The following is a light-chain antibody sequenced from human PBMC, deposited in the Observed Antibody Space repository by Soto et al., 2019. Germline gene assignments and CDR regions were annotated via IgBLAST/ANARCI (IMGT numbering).Light chain of an antibody. J-gene: IGKJ1*01. V-gene: IGKV1-39*01. CDR2: AAS. CDR1: QTVTSY. CDR3: QPSYRFHKV. Sequence: DVQMTQSPSSLSASVGDSLTLTCRASQTVTSYLNWYQQKPGKAPKLLIYAASTLQSGVPSRFSGSGSGTEFTLTIISLQPEDFETYYCQPSYRFHKVFGRGTKVDIX.